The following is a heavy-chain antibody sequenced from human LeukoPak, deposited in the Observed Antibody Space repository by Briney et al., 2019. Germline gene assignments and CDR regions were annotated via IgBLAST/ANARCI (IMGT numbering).Heavy chain of an antibody. CDR1: GGSFSGYY. D-gene: IGHD2-15*01. CDR3: ARGLRGGGTCSIDY. CDR2: INHSGST. Sequence: PSETLSLTCAVYGGSFSGYYWSWIRQPPGKGLEWIGEINHSGSTNYNPSLKSRVTISVDTSKNQFSLKLSSVTAADTAVYYCARGLRGGGTCSIDYWGQGILVTVSS. V-gene: IGHV4-34*01. J-gene: IGHJ4*02.